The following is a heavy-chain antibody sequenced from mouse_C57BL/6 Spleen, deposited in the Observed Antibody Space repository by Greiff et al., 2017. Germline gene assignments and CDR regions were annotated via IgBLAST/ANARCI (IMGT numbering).Heavy chain of an antibody. CDR2: IYPGSGST. Sequence: QVQLQQPGAELVKPGASVKMSCKASGYTFTSYWITWVKQRPGQGLEWIGDIYPGSGSTNYNEKFKSKATLTVDTSSSTAYMQLSSLTSEDSAVYYCARGLDGYGSSYPYWYIDVWGTGTTVTVSS. CDR3: ARGLDGYGSSYPYWYIDV. V-gene: IGHV1-55*01. CDR1: GYTFTSYW. J-gene: IGHJ1*03. D-gene: IGHD1-1*01.